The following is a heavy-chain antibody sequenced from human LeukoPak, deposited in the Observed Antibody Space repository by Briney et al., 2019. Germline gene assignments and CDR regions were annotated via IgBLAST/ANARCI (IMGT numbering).Heavy chain of an antibody. CDR2: ISSSGSTI. V-gene: IGHV3-48*03. Sequence: PGGSLRLSCAASGFTFSSYEMNWVRQAPGKGLEWVSYISSSGSTIYYADSVKGRFTISRDNAKNSLYLQMNSLRAEDTAVYYCARGLGGGILAGFPRWGQGTLVTVSS. D-gene: IGHD3-9*01. CDR3: ARGLGGGILAGFPR. J-gene: IGHJ4*02. CDR1: GFTFSSYE.